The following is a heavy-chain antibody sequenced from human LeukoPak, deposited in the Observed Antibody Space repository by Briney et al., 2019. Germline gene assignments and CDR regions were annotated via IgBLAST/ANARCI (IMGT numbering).Heavy chain of an antibody. CDR3: ARDTDQLSGYELYYFDY. CDR2: IYHSGST. J-gene: IGHJ4*02. CDR1: GYSISSDYY. Sequence: PSETLSLTCTVSGYSISSDYYWGWIRQPPGKGLEWIGSIYHSGSTYYNPSLKSRVTISVDTSKNQFSLKLSSVTAADTAVYYCARDTDQLSGYELYYFDYWGQGTLVTASS. V-gene: IGHV4-38-2*02. D-gene: IGHD5-12*01.